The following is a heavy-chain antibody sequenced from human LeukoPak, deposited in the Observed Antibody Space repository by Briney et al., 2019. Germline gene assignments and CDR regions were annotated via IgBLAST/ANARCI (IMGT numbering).Heavy chain of an antibody. J-gene: IGHJ4*02. Sequence: PGGSLRLSCAASGFTFSSYAMSWVRQAPGKGLEWVSYISSSSSTIYYADSVKGRFTISRDNAKNSLYLQMNSLRAEDTAVYYCARQRGGYSYGYEDYWGQGTLVTVSS. CDR3: ARQRGGYSYGYEDY. CDR2: ISSSSSTI. D-gene: IGHD5-18*01. V-gene: IGHV3-48*01. CDR1: GFTFSSYA.